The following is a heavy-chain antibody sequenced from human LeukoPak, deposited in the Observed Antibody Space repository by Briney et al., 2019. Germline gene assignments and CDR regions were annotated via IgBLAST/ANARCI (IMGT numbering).Heavy chain of an antibody. Sequence: GGSLRLSCAASGFTFRSYVMSWVRQVPGKGLEWVSAITGDGGGTNHADSVKGRFTISRDNSKNTLYLQMNSLRAEDTAVYYCAKDLYYYDSSGSIRSDYWGQGTLVTVSS. CDR2: ITGDGGGT. CDR3: AKDLYYYDSSGSIRSDY. D-gene: IGHD3-22*01. V-gene: IGHV3-23*01. CDR1: GFTFRSYV. J-gene: IGHJ4*02.